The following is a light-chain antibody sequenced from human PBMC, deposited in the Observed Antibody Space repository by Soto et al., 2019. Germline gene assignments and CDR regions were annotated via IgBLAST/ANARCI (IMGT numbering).Light chain of an antibody. CDR1: SSDVGSYNL. V-gene: IGLV2-23*02. CDR2: EVS. CDR3: CSYAGSSPYV. J-gene: IGLJ1*01. Sequence: QSALTQPASLSGSPGQSITISCTGTSSDVGSYNLVSWYQQHPGKAPKLMIYEVSKRPSGVSNRFSGSKSGNTASLTISGLQAEDEADYYCCSYAGSSPYVFGTGT.